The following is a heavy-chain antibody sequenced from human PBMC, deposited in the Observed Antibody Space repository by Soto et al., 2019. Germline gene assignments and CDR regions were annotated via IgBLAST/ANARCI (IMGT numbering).Heavy chain of an antibody. Sequence: GGSLRLSCAASGFTFSSYSMNWVRQAPGKGLEWVSSISSSSSYIYYADSVKGRFTISRDNAKNSLYLQMNSLRAEDTAVYYCARVMFDWSRPNYYYYGMDVWGQGTTVTVSS. D-gene: IGHD3-10*02. CDR2: ISSSSSYI. CDR3: ARVMFDWSRPNYYYYGMDV. J-gene: IGHJ6*02. V-gene: IGHV3-21*01. CDR1: GFTFSSYS.